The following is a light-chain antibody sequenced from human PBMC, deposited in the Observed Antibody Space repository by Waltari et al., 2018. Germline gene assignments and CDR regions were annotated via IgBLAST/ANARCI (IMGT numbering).Light chain of an antibody. CDR3: QQYNSYSKT. V-gene: IGKV1-5*03. CDR1: QSISSW. J-gene: IGKJ1*01. CDR2: KAS. Sequence: DIQMTQSPSTLSASVGYRVNITCRASQSISSWFAWYQQKPGKAPKLLIYKASSLESGVPSRFSGSGSGTEFTLTNSSLQPDDFATYYCQQYNSYSKTFGQGTKVEIK.